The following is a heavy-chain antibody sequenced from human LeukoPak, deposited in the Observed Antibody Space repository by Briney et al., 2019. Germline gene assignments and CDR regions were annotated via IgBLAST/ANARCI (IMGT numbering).Heavy chain of an antibody. J-gene: IGHJ3*02. V-gene: IGHV3-21*01. D-gene: IGHD1-26*01. Sequence: GGSLRLSCAASGFTFSSYSMNWVRQAPGKGLEWVSSISSSSSYIYYADSVKGRFTISRDNAKNSLYLQMNSLRAEDTAVYYCARDQEETDEGAQGDAFDIWGQGTMVTVSS. CDR3: ARDQEETDEGAQGDAFDI. CDR2: ISSSSSYI. CDR1: GFTFSSYS.